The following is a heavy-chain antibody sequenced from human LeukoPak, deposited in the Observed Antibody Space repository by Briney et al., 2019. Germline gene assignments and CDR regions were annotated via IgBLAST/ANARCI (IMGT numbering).Heavy chain of an antibody. Sequence: GGSLRLSCAASGFTFSSYAMSWVRQAPGKGLEWVSTISGSGDNTYYADSVKGRFTISRDNSKNTLYLQMNSLRAEDTAVYYCARVTYGSGTYGAFDYWGQGTLVTVSS. CDR3: ARVTYGSGTYGAFDY. J-gene: IGHJ4*02. CDR1: GFTFSSYA. V-gene: IGHV3-23*01. CDR2: ISGSGDNT. D-gene: IGHD3-10*01.